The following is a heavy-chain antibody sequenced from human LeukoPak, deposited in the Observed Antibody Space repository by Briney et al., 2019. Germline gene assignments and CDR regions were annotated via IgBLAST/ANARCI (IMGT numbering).Heavy chain of an antibody. Sequence: GASVKVSCKASGYTFTSYGISWVRRAPGQGLEWMGWISAYNGNTNYAQKLQGRVTMTTDTSTNTAYMELRSLRSGDTAVYYCARSSSGWQDDYWGQGTLVTVSS. V-gene: IGHV1-18*01. CDR3: ARSSSGWQDDY. CDR2: ISAYNGNT. CDR1: GYTFTSYG. J-gene: IGHJ4*02. D-gene: IGHD6-19*01.